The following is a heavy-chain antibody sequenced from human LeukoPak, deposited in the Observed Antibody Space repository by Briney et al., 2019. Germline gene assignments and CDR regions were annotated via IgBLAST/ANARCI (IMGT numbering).Heavy chain of an antibody. CDR3: ARGLRQWLGIDY. V-gene: IGHV1-8*03. CDR2: MNPNSGNT. Sequence: ASVKVSCKASGYAFTSYDINWVRQAPGQGLEWMGWMNPNSGNTGYAQKFQGRVTITRNTSISTAYMELSSLRSEDTAVYYCARGLRQWLGIDYWGQGTLVTVSS. J-gene: IGHJ4*02. D-gene: IGHD6-19*01. CDR1: GYAFTSYD.